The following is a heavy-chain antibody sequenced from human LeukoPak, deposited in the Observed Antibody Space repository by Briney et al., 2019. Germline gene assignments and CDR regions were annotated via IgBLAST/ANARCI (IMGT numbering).Heavy chain of an antibody. CDR2: IYTSGST. V-gene: IGHV4-4*07. J-gene: IGHJ4*02. CDR3: AREAPDEGTEFDY. D-gene: IGHD1-14*01. CDR1: GGSISSYY. Sequence: PSETLSLTCTVSGGSISSYYWSWLRQPAGKGLEWIGRIYTSGSTNYNPSLKSRVTMSVDTSKNQFSLKLSSVTAADTAVYYCAREAPDEGTEFDYWGQGTLVTVSS.